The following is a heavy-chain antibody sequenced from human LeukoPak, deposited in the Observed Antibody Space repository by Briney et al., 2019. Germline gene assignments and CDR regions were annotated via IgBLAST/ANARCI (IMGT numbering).Heavy chain of an antibody. V-gene: IGHV4-34*01. CDR2: TKHSEST. D-gene: IGHD2-2*01. Sequence: SETLSLTCAVYGGSFSDYYWSWIRQSPGKGLEWIGEIKSTGTTNWIGETKHSESTNYNPSPKSRVTISADTSKNQFSLKLTSVTAADTAVYYCARVIGSDTRDYYLGYWGQGTLVTVSS. CDR3: ARVIGSDTRDYYLGY. J-gene: IGHJ4*02. CDR1: GGSFSDYY.